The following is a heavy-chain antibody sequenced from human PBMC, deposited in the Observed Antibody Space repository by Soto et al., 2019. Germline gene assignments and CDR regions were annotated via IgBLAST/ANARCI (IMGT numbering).Heavy chain of an antibody. CDR1: GGSISSYY. Sequence: SETLSLTCTVSGGSISSYYWSWIRQPPGKGLEWIGYIYYSGSTNYNPSLKSRVTISVDTSKNQFSLKLSSVTAADTAVHYCARVSIVDTAMAPFDYWGQGTLVTVSS. V-gene: IGHV4-59*01. CDR2: IYYSGST. D-gene: IGHD5-18*01. CDR3: ARVSIVDTAMAPFDY. J-gene: IGHJ4*02.